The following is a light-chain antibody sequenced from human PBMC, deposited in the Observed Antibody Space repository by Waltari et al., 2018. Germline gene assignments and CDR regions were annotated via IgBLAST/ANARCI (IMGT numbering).Light chain of an antibody. Sequence: QSALTQPRSVSRSPGQSVTISCTGTSSAVGGYNYVSWYQQHPGKAPKLMIYDVSKRPSGVPDRFSGSKSGNTASLTISGLQAEDEADYYCCSYAGSYVVFGGGTKLTVL. J-gene: IGLJ2*01. V-gene: IGLV2-11*01. CDR3: CSYAGSYVV. CDR2: DVS. CDR1: SSAVGGYNY.